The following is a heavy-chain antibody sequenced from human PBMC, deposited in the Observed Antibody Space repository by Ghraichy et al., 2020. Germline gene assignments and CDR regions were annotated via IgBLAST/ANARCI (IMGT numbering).Heavy chain of an antibody. J-gene: IGHJ5*02. D-gene: IGHD1-7*01. V-gene: IGHV1-2*02. CDR1: GYTFTDYY. Sequence: ASVKVSCKASGYTFTDYYMHWVRQAPGQGLEWMGWINPNSGGTEYAQKFQGRVTMTRDTSISTAYMELSSLRSDDTAFYYCTRGSAIAGTTKPMTSWGQGTLVTVSS. CDR3: TRGSAIAGTTKPMTS. CDR2: INPNSGGT.